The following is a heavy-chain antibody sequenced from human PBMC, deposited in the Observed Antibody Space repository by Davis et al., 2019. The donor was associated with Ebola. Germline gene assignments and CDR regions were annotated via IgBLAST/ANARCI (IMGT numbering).Heavy chain of an antibody. CDR1: GFTFSSYG. V-gene: IGHV3-30*18. D-gene: IGHD1-1*01. CDR2: MSYDGSNK. J-gene: IGHJ4*02. Sequence: GGSLRLSCAASGFTFSSYGMHWVRQAPGKGLEWVAVMSYDGSNKYYADSVKGRFTISRDNSKNTLYLQMNSLRAEDTAVYYCAKKSGIDYWGQGTLVTVSS. CDR3: AKKSGIDY.